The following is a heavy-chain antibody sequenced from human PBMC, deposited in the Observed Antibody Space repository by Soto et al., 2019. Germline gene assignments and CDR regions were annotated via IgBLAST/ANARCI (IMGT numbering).Heavy chain of an antibody. CDR1: GGSFSGYY. CDR2: INHSGST. CDR3: ASACKRAGYNWNYVPGYYYYMAV. D-gene: IGHD1-7*01. V-gene: IGHV4-34*01. J-gene: IGHJ6*03. Sequence: QVQLQQWGAGLLKPSETLSLTCAVYGGSFSGYYWSWIRQPPGKGLDRIGEINHSGSTNYNPSLKSRVTMSVDTSKNRFSLKLSSVTAADTAVYYCASACKRAGYNWNYVPGYYYYMAVWGKGTTVTVSS.